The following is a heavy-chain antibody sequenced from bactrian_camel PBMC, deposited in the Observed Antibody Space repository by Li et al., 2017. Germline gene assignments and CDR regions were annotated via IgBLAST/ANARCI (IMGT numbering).Heavy chain of an antibody. Sequence: QLVESGGGSVQAGGSLRLSCAGSGYTYLGRCMGWFRQVSGKGLEWVSRITNSGEYTAYADSVKGRFTVSRDNAKNTLYLQMNSLKPDDTAMYYCAADPRWTGASCIRERGAVFPYWGQGTQVTVS. CDR1: GYTYLGRC. D-gene: IGHD3*01. J-gene: IGHJ4*01. V-gene: IGHV3S28*01. CDR3: AADPRWTGASCIRERGAVFPY. CDR2: ITNSGEYT.